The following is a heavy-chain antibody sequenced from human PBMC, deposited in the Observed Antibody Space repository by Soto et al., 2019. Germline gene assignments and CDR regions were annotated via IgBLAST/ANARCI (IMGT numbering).Heavy chain of an antibody. D-gene: IGHD5-12*01. V-gene: IGHV3-11*05. J-gene: IGHJ4*02. CDR3: ARDHHRYSGYDYVDY. Sequence: PGGSLRLSCVASGFTFSDYYMSWIRQAPWKGLEWVSYISSSSSYTNYADSVKGRFTISRDNAKNSLYLQMNSLRAEDTALYYCARDHHRYSGYDYVDYWGQGTLVTVSS. CDR2: ISSSSSYT. CDR1: GFTFSDYY.